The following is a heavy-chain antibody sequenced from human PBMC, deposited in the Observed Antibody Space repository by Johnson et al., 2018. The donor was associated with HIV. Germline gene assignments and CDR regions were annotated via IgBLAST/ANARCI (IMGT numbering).Heavy chain of an antibody. Sequence: VKLVESGGGVVRPGGSLRLSCAASAFTFEDYGMNWVRQVPGKGLAWVSGINWNGGSTGYADSVKGRFTISRDNAKNSLYLQMNSLRAEDTAVYYCARDSKYYYDSSGNYYEHDAFDIWGQGTMVTVSS. V-gene: IGHV3-20*04. CDR1: AFTFEDYG. CDR2: INWNGGST. J-gene: IGHJ3*02. D-gene: IGHD3-22*01. CDR3: ARDSKYYYDSSGNYYEHDAFDI.